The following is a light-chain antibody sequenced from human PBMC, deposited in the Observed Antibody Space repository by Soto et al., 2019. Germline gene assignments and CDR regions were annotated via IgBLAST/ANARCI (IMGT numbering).Light chain of an antibody. V-gene: IGKV3-20*01. J-gene: IGKJ1*01. CDR1: QSVSSSY. Sequence: EIVLTQSPGTLSLSPGERATLSCRASQSVSSSYLAWYQQKPGQAPRLLIYGASSRATGIPDRFSGSGSGTDFTLIISRLEPEDFAVYYCQQYGSSRTFGQGTKVEI. CDR2: GAS. CDR3: QQYGSSRT.